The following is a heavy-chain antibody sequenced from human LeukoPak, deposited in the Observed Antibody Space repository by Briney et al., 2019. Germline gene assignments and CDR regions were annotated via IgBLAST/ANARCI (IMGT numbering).Heavy chain of an antibody. CDR1: GGAISSGSYY. V-gene: IGHV4-61*01. CDR3: ARGRYDFWSGFLDY. Sequence: PSETLSLTCNVSGGAISSGSYYWSWIRQPPGKGLEWIGYIYYSGSTNYNPSLKSRVTISVDTSKNQFSLKLSSVTAADTAVYYCARGRYDFWSGFLDYWGQGTLVTVSS. J-gene: IGHJ4*02. CDR2: IYYSGST. D-gene: IGHD3-3*01.